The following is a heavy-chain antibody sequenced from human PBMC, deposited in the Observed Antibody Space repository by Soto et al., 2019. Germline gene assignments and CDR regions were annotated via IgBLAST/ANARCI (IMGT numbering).Heavy chain of an antibody. CDR2: IYYSGST. J-gene: IGHJ5*02. CDR1: GGSISSSSYY. D-gene: IGHD2-2*01. V-gene: IGHV4-39*01. CDR3: ASDCSSTSCSDWFDP. Sequence: PSETLSLTCTVSGGSISSSSYYWGWIRQPPGKGLEWIGSIYYSGSTYYNPSLKSRVTISVDTSKNQFSLKLSSVTAADTAVYYCASDCSSTSCSDWFDPWGQGTLVTVSS.